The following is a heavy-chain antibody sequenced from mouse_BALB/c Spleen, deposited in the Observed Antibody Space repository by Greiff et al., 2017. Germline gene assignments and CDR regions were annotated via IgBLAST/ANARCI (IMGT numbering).Heavy chain of an antibody. CDR3: ARDYYGSSYWFDY. Sequence: EVKLVESGGGLVQPGGSLKLSCAASGFTFSSYGMSWVRQTPDKRLELVATINSNGGSTYYPDSVKGRFTISRDNAKNTLYLQMSSLKSEDTAMYYCARDYYGSSYWFDYWGQGTTLTVSS. CDR2: INSNGGST. V-gene: IGHV5-6-3*01. J-gene: IGHJ2*01. CDR1: GFTFSSYG. D-gene: IGHD1-1*01.